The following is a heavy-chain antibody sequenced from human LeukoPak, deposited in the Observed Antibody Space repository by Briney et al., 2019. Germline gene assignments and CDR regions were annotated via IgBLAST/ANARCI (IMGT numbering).Heavy chain of an antibody. CDR3: ASCEGVVTPYYYYYYGMDV. J-gene: IGHJ6*02. V-gene: IGHV3-23*01. CDR1: GFTFSSYA. D-gene: IGHD3-3*01. CDR2: ISGSGGST. Sequence: PGGSLRLSCAASGFTFSSYAMSWVRQAPGKGLEWVSAISGSGGSTYYADSVKGRFTISRDNSKNTLYLQMNSLRAEDTAVYYCASCEGVVTPYYYYYYGMDVWGQGTTVTVSS.